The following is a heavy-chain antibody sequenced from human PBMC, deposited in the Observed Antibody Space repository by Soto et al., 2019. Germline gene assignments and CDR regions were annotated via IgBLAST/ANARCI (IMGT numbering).Heavy chain of an antibody. CDR1: GDSVSSNRAG. CDR2: TYYRSKWYN. V-gene: IGHV6-1*01. J-gene: IGHJ4*02. Sequence: SQTLSLTCVISGDSVSSNRAGWDWIRQSPSRGLEWLGRTYYRSKWYNEYAVSVKSRITINPDTSRNQISLQLNSVTPEDTAVYYCARDIDFGYWGRGTQVTVSS. D-gene: IGHD3-3*01. CDR3: ARDIDFGY.